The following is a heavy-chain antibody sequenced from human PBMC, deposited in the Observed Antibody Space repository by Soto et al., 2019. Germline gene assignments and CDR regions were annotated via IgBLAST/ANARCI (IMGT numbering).Heavy chain of an antibody. D-gene: IGHD6-13*01. CDR2: IIPIFGTA. Sequence: QVQLVQSGAEVKKPGSSVKVSCKASGGTFSSYAISWVRQAPGQGLEWMGGIIPIFGTANYAQKFQGRVTITADKSTSTAYMELSSLRSEDTAVYYCARDSGDSSSWFGLYYYYGMDVWGQGTTVTVSS. CDR3: ARDSGDSSSWFGLYYYYGMDV. J-gene: IGHJ6*02. V-gene: IGHV1-69*06. CDR1: GGTFSSYA.